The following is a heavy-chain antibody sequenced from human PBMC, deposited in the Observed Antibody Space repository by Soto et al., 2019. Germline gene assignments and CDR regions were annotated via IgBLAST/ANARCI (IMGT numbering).Heavy chain of an antibody. J-gene: IGHJ6*02. CDR1: GGSISSGGYS. D-gene: IGHD6-13*01. V-gene: IGHV4-30-2*01. Sequence: SETLSLTCAVSGGSISSGGYSWSWIRQPPGKGLEWIGYIYHSGSTYYNPSLKSRVTISVDRSKNQFSLKLSSVTAADTAVYYCARSDTHSSSWYYHGMDVWGQGTMVTVSS. CDR2: IYHSGST. CDR3: ARSDTHSSSWYYHGMDV.